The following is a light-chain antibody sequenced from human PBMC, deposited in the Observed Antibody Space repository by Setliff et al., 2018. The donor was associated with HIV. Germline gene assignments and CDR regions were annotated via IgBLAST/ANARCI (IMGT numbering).Light chain of an antibody. CDR1: SSNIGNNY. J-gene: IGLJ1*01. Sequence: QSVLAQPPSVSAAPGQKVTISCSGSSSNIGNNYVSWYQQLPGTAPKLLIYDNDKRPSGIPDRFSGSKSGTSATLGITGLQTGDEADYYCQSYDNRLSEEVFGTGTKGTVL. CDR2: DND. V-gene: IGLV1-51*01. CDR3: QSYDNRLSEEV.